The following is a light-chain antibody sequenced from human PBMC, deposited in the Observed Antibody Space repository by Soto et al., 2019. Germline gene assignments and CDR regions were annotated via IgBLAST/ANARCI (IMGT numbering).Light chain of an antibody. Sequence: DVVMTQSPLSLPVTLGQPASISCRSSQSLVYRDGNTYLNWFQQRPGQSPRRLIYKVSNRDSGAXDXXSGRVSGTDFNLKIRRVETEDVGVCYCVPATHWPLSFGGGTQVEIK. V-gene: IGKV2-30*01. CDR3: VPATHWPLS. CDR2: KVS. CDR1: QSLVYRDGNTY. J-gene: IGKJ4*01.